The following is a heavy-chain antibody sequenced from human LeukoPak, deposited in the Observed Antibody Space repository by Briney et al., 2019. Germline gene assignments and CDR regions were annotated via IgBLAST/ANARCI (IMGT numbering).Heavy chain of an antibody. V-gene: IGHV1-24*01. CDR1: GYTLTELS. D-gene: IGHD3-10*01. J-gene: IGHJ4*02. CDR3: ATVRRYYYGSGSYHY. Sequence: ASVKVFCKVSGYTLTELSMHWVRQAPGKGLEWMGGFVPEDGETIYEQKFQGRVTMTEDTSTDTAYMELSSLRSEDTAVYYCATVRRYYYGSGSYHYWGQGTLVTVSS. CDR2: FVPEDGET.